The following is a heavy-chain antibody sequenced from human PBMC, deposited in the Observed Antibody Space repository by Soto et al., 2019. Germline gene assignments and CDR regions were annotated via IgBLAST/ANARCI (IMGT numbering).Heavy chain of an antibody. Sequence: QVQLVQSGAEVKKPGASVKVSCKASGYTFTSYGISWVRQAPGQGLEWRGWISAYNGNTNYAQKLQVRVTMTTATSTSTAYMELRSLRSDDTAVYYCARDGLGLPGGYYYYGMDVWGQGTTVTVSS. D-gene: IGHD3-16*01. CDR3: ARDGLGLPGGYYYYGMDV. J-gene: IGHJ6*02. CDR2: ISAYNGNT. V-gene: IGHV1-18*01. CDR1: GYTFTSYG.